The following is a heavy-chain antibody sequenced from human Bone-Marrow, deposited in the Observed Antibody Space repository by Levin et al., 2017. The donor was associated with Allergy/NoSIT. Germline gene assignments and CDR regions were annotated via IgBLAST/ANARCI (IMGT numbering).Heavy chain of an antibody. CDR1: GGGISSHY. CDR2: IYYSGTT. V-gene: IGHV4-59*08. CDR3: ARSYYGSLHIEY. D-gene: IGHD3-10*01. J-gene: IGHJ4*01. Sequence: SSETLSLTCTVSGGGISSHYWNWIRQPPGKGLEWIGYIYYSGTTNYNPSLKSRLNISVDTTNNQVHLRLDSVTAADTAVYYCARSYYGSLHIEYWGHGTLVTVSS.